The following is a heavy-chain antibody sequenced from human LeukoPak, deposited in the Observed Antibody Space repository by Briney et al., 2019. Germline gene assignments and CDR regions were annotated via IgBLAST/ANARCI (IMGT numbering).Heavy chain of an antibody. CDR3: ARAVTGSDFDY. CDR1: GGSFSGYY. J-gene: IGHJ4*02. Sequence: SETLSLTCAVYGGSFSGYYWSWIRQPPGEGLEWIGEINHSGSTNYNPSLKSRVTISVDTSKNQFSLKLSSVTAADTAVYYCARAVTGSDFDYWGQGTLVTVSS. CDR2: INHSGST. V-gene: IGHV4-34*01. D-gene: IGHD7-27*01.